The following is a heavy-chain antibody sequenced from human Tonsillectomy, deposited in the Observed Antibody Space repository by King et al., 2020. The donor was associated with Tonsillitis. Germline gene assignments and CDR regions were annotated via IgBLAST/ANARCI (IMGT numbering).Heavy chain of an antibody. CDR3: ARASSQRXSSSSWYDLDY. CDR2: IGTAGDT. J-gene: IGHJ4*02. D-gene: IGHD6-13*01. V-gene: IGHV3-13*01. CDR1: GFTFSSYD. Sequence: EVQLVESGGGLVQPGGSLRLSCAASGFTFSSYDMHWVRQDIGKGLEWVSAIGTAGDTYYPGSVKGRFTISRENAKNSLYLQMNSLRAGDTAVYYCARASSQRXSSSSWYDLDYWGQGTLVTVSS.